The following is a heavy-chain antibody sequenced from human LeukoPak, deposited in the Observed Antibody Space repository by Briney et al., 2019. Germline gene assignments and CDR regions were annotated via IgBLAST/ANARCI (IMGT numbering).Heavy chain of an antibody. V-gene: IGHV3-30*02. CDR1: GFTFSSYD. CDR2: IRYDGSNK. CDR3: AKDFNRGWYYYESSGPTFDY. D-gene: IGHD3-22*01. Sequence: GGSLRLSCAASGFTFSSYDMHWVCQAPGKGLEWVAFIRYDGSNKYYADSVKGRFTISRDNSKNTLYVQMNSLRVEDTAVYYCAKDFNRGWYYYESSGPTFDYWGQGTLVTVSS. J-gene: IGHJ4*02.